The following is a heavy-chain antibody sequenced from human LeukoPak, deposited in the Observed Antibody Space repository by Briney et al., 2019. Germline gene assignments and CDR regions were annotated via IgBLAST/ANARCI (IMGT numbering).Heavy chain of an antibody. CDR1: GFTFSSYA. CDR2: ISGSGGST. J-gene: IGHJ4*02. CDR3: AKDYGSGTLFLLYFDY. V-gene: IGHV3-23*01. D-gene: IGHD3-10*01. Sequence: PGGSLRLSCAASGFTFSSYAMSWVRQAPGKGLEWGSAISGSGGSTYYADSVKGRFTISRDNSKNTLYLQMNSLRAEDTAVYYCAKDYGSGTLFLLYFDYWGQGTLVTVSS.